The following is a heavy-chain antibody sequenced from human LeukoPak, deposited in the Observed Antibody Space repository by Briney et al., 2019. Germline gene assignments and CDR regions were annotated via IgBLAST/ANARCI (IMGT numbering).Heavy chain of an antibody. CDR1: GYSFTSYW. J-gene: IGHJ5*02. V-gene: IGHV5-51*01. D-gene: IGHD6-13*01. Sequence: GECLKISCKGSGYSFTSYWIGWVRQMPGKGLEWMGIIYPGDSDTRYSPSFQGQVTISADKSISTAYLQWSSLKASDTAMYYCARQRLYSSSWYYWFDPWGQGTLVTVSS. CDR2: IYPGDSDT. CDR3: ARQRLYSSSWYYWFDP.